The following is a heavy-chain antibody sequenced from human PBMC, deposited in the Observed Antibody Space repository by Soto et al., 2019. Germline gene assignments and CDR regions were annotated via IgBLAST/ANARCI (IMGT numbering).Heavy chain of an antibody. CDR3: ARELSIAASSAKYYFDY. Sequence: ASVKVSCKASGGTFSSYAISWVRQAPGQGLEWMGGIIPIFGTANYAQKFQGRVTITADESTSTAYMELSSLRSEDTAVYYCARELSIAASSAKYYFDYWGQGTLVTVS. V-gene: IGHV1-69*13. CDR2: IIPIFGTA. J-gene: IGHJ4*02. D-gene: IGHD6-6*01. CDR1: GGTFSSYA.